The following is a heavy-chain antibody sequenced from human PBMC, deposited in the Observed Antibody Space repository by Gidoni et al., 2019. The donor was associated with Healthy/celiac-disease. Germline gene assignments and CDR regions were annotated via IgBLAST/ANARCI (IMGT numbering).Heavy chain of an antibody. CDR1: GCTCSSYS. J-gene: IGHJ4*02. CDR2: ISSSSSYI. CDR3: ARGGGGNPSKY. V-gene: IGHV3-21*01. Sequence: EVQRGEAGGGLVKPGGARRLSCAASGCTCSSYSMNWVRQAPGKGLECVSSISSSSSYIYYADSVKGRFTISRDNAKNSLYLHMNSLRAEDTAVYYCARGGGGNPSKYWGQGTLVTVSS. D-gene: IGHD2-15*01.